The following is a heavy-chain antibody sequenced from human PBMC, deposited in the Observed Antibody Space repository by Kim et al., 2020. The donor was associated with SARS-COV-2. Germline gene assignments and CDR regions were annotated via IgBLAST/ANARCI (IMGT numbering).Heavy chain of an antibody. J-gene: IGHJ4*02. D-gene: IGHD6-13*01. Sequence: GGSLRLSCAASGFTVSSNYMSWLRQAPGKGLEWLSVIYSGDKTYYVESVKGRLTNSRDNSKNTLYLQMSSLRVEDTAVYYCATNLAAAGVVWGQGTLVTV. CDR1: GFTVSSNY. CDR3: ATNLAAAGVV. CDR2: IYSGDKT. V-gene: IGHV3-66*01.